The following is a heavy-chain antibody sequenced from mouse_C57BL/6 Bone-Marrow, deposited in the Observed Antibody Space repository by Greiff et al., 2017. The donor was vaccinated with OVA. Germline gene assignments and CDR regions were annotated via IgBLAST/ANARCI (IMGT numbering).Heavy chain of an antibody. Sequence: VQLQQSGAELVKPGASVKMCCKASGYTFTSYWITWVKQRPGQGLEWIGDIYPGSGSTNYNEKFKSKATLTVDTSSSTAYMQLSSLTSEDSAVYYCARSRYYFWFAYWGQGTLVTVSA. D-gene: IGHD1-1*01. CDR2: IYPGSGST. J-gene: IGHJ3*01. V-gene: IGHV1-55*01. CDR1: GYTFTSYW. CDR3: ARSRYYFWFAY.